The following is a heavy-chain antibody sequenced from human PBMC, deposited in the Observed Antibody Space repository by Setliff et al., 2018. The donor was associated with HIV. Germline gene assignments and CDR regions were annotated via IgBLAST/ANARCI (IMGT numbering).Heavy chain of an antibody. CDR3: ARDFSGTYYGDIDY. CDR1: GYTFKTYG. V-gene: IGHV1-3*01. Sequence: ASVKVSCKASGYTFKTYGMHWVRQAPGQSLEWMAWINVGKGNTKYSQNFQGRLTVTGDTSASTVDMELSSLTHEDTAVYYCARDFSGTYYGDIDYWCQGTLVTV. CDR2: INVGKGNT. D-gene: IGHD1-26*01. J-gene: IGHJ4*02.